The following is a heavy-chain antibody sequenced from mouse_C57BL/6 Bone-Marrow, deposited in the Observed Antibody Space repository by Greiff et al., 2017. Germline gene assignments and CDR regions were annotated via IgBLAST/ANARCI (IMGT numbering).Heavy chain of an antibody. V-gene: IGHV1-76*01. D-gene: IGHD1-1*01. CDR1: GYPFPDYY. CDR3: ARGRVLLRSYFDY. J-gene: IGHJ2*01. Sequence: VQLQQSGAGLVRPGASGKLFCKASGYPFPDYYINWVEQRPGQGLEWIARIYPGSGNSYYNEKFKGKATLTAEKSSSTAYMQLSSLTSEDSAVYFCARGRVLLRSYFDYWGQGTTLTVSS. CDR2: IYPGSGNS.